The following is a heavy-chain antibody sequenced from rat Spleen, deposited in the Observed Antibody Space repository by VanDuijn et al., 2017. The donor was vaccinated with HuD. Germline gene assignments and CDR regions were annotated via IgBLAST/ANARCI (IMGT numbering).Heavy chain of an antibody. CDR1: GYSITSNY. Sequence: EVQLQESGPGLVKPSHSLSLTCSVTGYSITSNYWAWIRKFPGNKMEWIEHISYSGSTSYNPSLKSRISIIRDTSKNQIFLQLNSVTTEDTATYYCARRRGQVYNNYFDYWGQGVMVTVSS. V-gene: IGHV3-1*01. CDR3: ARRRGQVYNNYFDY. CDR2: ISYSGST. J-gene: IGHJ2*01. D-gene: IGHD1-10*01.